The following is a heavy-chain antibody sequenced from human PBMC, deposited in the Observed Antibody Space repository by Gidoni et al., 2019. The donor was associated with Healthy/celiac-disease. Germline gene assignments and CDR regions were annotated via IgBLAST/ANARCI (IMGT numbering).Heavy chain of an antibody. CDR3: AKAYDFWSGYTDY. CDR2: ISYDGSNK. V-gene: IGHV3-30*18. D-gene: IGHD3-3*01. J-gene: IGHJ4*02. Sequence: QVQLVASAGGVVHPGSSLRLSCAAPGFPFNSYGMHWVRQAPGKGVEWVAVISYDGSNKYYADSVKGRFTISRDNSKNTLYLQMNSLRAEDTAVYYCAKAYDFWSGYTDYWGQGTLVTVSS. CDR1: GFPFNSYG.